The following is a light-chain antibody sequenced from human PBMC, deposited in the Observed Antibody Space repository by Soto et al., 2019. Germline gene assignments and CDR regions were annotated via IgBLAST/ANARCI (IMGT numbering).Light chain of an antibody. CDR3: CSYAGSKTWV. CDR1: SSDVGGYNY. J-gene: IGLJ3*02. Sequence: QSVLTQPRSVSGSPGQSVTISCNGASSDVGGYNYVSWHQQHPGKAPKLIIFAVTQRPSGVPDRFSGSKSGNTASLTISGLQADDEDDYYCCSYAGSKTWVFGGGTKLTVL. V-gene: IGLV2-11*02. CDR2: AVT.